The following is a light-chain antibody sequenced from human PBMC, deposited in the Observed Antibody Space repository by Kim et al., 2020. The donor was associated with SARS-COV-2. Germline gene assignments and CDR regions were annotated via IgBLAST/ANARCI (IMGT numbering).Light chain of an antibody. Sequence: SASVGGRVTITCRASQSISDWLAWYQHKPGKAPKLLIFATSKLESGIPLRFSGSGSGTEFTLTISSLQPDDSAIYYCQQHHHFPYTRCQGTKPVIK. CDR3: QQHHHFPYT. V-gene: IGKV1-5*03. J-gene: IGKJ2*01. CDR1: QSISDW. CDR2: ATS.